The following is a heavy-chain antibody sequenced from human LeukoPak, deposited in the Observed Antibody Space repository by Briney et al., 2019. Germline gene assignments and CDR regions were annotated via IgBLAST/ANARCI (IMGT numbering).Heavy chain of an antibody. V-gene: IGHV3-23*01. CDR1: GFTFSSYA. J-gene: IGHJ4*02. CDR2: ISGGGGST. Sequence: PGGSLRLPCAASGFTFSSYAMSWVRQAPGKGLEWVSAISGGGGSTYYADSVKGRFTISRDNSKNTLYLQMNSLRAEDTAVYYCAKGRLLWFGELPDYWGQGTLVTVSS. CDR3: AKGRLLWFGELPDY. D-gene: IGHD3-10*01.